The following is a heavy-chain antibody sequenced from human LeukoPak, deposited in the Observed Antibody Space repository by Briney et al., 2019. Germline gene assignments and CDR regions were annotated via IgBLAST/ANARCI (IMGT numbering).Heavy chain of an antibody. CDR2: ISSSSSYI. CDR1: GFTFSSYS. V-gene: IGHV3-21*01. J-gene: IGHJ4*02. Sequence: GGSLRLSCAASGFTFSSYSMNWVRQAPGKGLEWVSSISSSSSYIYYADSVKGRFTISRDNAKNSLYLQMNSLRAEDTAVYYCARDRGRTTVTYFDYWGQGTLVTVSS. CDR3: ARDRGRTTVTYFDY. D-gene: IGHD4-11*01.